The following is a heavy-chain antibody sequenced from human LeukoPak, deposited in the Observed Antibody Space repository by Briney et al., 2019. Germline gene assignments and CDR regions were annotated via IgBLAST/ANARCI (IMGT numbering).Heavy chain of an antibody. CDR2: ISGDGGST. J-gene: IGHJ6*02. CDR3: AKDRYYYGSGSYYNPSGGMDV. Sequence: GGSLRLSCAASGFTFDDYAMHWVRQAPGKGLEWVSLISGDGGSTYYAGSVKGRFTISRDNSKNSLYLQMNSLRTEDTALYYCAKDRYYYGSGSYYNPSGGMDVWGQGTTVTVSS. CDR1: GFTFDDYA. D-gene: IGHD3-10*01. V-gene: IGHV3-43*02.